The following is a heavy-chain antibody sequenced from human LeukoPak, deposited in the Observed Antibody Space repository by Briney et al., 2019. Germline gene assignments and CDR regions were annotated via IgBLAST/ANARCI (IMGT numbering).Heavy chain of an antibody. CDR1: GGSISSGGYY. V-gene: IGHV4-31*03. CDR3: ARGTHILQIHFDY. Sequence: PSETLSLTCTVSGGSISSGGYYWSWIRQHPGMGLEWIGYIYYSGSTYYNPSLKSRVTISVDTSKNQFSLKLSSVTAADTAVHYCARGTHILQIHFDYWGQGTLVTVSS. CDR2: IYYSGST. J-gene: IGHJ4*02.